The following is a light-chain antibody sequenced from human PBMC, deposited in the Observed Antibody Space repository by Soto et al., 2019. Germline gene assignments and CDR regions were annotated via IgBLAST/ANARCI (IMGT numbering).Light chain of an antibody. CDR1: QNVNNN. J-gene: IGKJ2*01. CDR2: GAS. Sequence: EIVMTQSPATPSVSPGERATLSCMASQNVNNNLAWYQQKPGQAPRLLIYGASIRATAFPARFSGSGSGTEFTLTISSLQSEDSAVYYCQQYNSWPPYTFGQGTKLEIK. CDR3: QQYNSWPPYT. V-gene: IGKV3-15*01.